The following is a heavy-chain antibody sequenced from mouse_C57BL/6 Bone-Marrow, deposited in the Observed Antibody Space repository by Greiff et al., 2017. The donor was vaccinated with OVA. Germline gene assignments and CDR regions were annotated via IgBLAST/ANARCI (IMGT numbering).Heavy chain of an antibody. J-gene: IGHJ4*01. V-gene: IGHV1-81*01. Sequence: QVQLKQSGAELARPGASVKLSCKASGYTFTSYGISWVKQRTGQGLEWIGEIYPRSGNTYYNEKFKGKATLTADKSSSTAYMELRSLTSEDSAVYFCARTPPITTVVGYYAMDYWGQGTSVTVSS. CDR3: ARTPPITTVVGYYAMDY. D-gene: IGHD1-1*01. CDR2: IYPRSGNT. CDR1: GYTFTSYG.